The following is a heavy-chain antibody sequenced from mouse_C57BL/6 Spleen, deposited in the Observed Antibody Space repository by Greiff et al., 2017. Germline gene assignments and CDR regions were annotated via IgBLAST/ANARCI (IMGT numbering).Heavy chain of an antibody. Sequence: VQLKESGGGLVKPGGSLKLSCAASGFTFSDYGMHWVRQAPEKGLEWVAYISSGSSTIYYADTVKGRFTISRDNAKNTLFLQMTSLRSEDTAMYYCARRWLWYFDDWGTGTTVTVSS. CDR1: GFTFSDYG. V-gene: IGHV5-17*01. CDR2: ISSGSSTI. J-gene: IGHJ1*03. D-gene: IGHD1-1*02. CDR3: ARRWLWYFDD.